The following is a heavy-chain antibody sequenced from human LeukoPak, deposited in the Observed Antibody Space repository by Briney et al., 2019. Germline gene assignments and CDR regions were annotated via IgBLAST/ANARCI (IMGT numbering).Heavy chain of an antibody. J-gene: IGHJ4*02. V-gene: IGHV1-46*01. CDR2: INPSGGST. CDR3: ARVRYCSSTSCYPGRPSFDY. Sequence: ASVKVSCKASGYTFTSYYMHWVRQAPGQGLEWMGIINPSGGSTNYAQKFQGRVTITADESTSTAYMELSSLRSEDTAVYYCARVRYCSSTSCYPGRPSFDYWGQGTLVTVSS. D-gene: IGHD2-2*01. CDR1: GYTFTSYY.